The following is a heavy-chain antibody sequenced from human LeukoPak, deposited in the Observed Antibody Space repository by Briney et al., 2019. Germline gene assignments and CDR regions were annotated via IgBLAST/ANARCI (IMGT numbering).Heavy chain of an antibody. V-gene: IGHV4-34*01. J-gene: IGHJ5*02. CDR1: GGSFSGYY. Sequence: SETLSLTCAVYGGSFSGYYWSWIRQPPGKGLEWIGEINHSGSTNYNPSLKSRVTISVDTSKNQFSLKLSSVTAADTAVYYCASRDYGDYRWFDPWGQGTLVTVSS. D-gene: IGHD4-17*01. CDR2: INHSGST. CDR3: ASRDYGDYRWFDP.